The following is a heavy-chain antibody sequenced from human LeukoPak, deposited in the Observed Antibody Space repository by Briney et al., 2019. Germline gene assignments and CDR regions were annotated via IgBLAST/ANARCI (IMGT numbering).Heavy chain of an antibody. CDR2: ISAYNGNT. J-gene: IGHJ4*02. Sequence: ASEKVSCKASGYTFTSYGISWVRQAPGQGLEWMGWISAYNGNTNYAQKLQGRVTMTTDTSTSTAYMELRSLRSDDTAVYYCARRFRTYYYDSSGYNDYWGQGTLVTVSS. V-gene: IGHV1-18*01. CDR1: GYTFTSYG. D-gene: IGHD3-22*01. CDR3: ARRFRTYYYDSSGYNDY.